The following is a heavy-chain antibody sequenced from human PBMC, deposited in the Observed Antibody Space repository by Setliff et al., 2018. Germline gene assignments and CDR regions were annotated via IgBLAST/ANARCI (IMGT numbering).Heavy chain of an antibody. J-gene: IGHJ6*03. Sequence: ASVKVSCKTSGYNFITLGINWVRQAPGQGLEWVGWISPYSGKTDYAQKLQGRVTMTTDTSTSTAYMELRSLRSDDTAVYYCARDDGAAAILYYYYMDVWGKGTTVTVSS. D-gene: IGHD2-2*02. CDR3: ARDDGAAAILYYYYMDV. V-gene: IGHV1-18*01. CDR2: ISPYSGKT. CDR1: GYNFITLG.